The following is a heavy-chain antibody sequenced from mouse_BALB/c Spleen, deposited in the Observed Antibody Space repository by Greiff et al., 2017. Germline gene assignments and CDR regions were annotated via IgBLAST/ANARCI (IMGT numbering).Heavy chain of an antibody. V-gene: IGHV3-2*02. D-gene: IGHD2-2*01. Sequence: VQLKESGPGLVKPSQSLSLTCTVTGYSITSDYAWNWIRQFPGNKLEWMGYISYSGSTSYNPSLKSRISITRDTSKNQFFLQLNSVTTEDTATYYCARRGYPLDYWGQGTTLTVSS. CDR1: GYSITSDYA. CDR2: ISYSGST. J-gene: IGHJ2*01. CDR3: ARRGYPLDY.